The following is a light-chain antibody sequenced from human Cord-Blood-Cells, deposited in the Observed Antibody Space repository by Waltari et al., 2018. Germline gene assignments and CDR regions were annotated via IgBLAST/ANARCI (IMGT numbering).Light chain of an antibody. CDR1: QSISSY. Sequence: DIQMTQSPSSLPASVGDRVTITCRASQSISSYLNWYQQKPGKAPKLLIYAASSLQSGVPSRFSGSGSGTDFTLTISSLQPEDFATYYCQQSYSTPPYSFGQGTKLETK. V-gene: IGKV1-39*01. CDR3: QQSYSTPPYS. CDR2: AAS. J-gene: IGKJ2*03.